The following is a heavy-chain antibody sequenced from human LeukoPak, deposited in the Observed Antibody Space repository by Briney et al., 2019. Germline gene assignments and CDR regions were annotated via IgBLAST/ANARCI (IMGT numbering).Heavy chain of an antibody. D-gene: IGHD4-17*01. CDR1: GYTFTDYY. V-gene: IGHV1-69*05. Sequence: SVKISCKVSGYTFTDYYMHWVRQAPGQGLEWMGGIIPIFGTANYAQKFQGRVTITTDESTSTAYMELSSLRSEDTAVYYCAKGIYGDSLGYWGQGTLVTVSS. CDR2: IIPIFGTA. J-gene: IGHJ4*02. CDR3: AKGIYGDSLGY.